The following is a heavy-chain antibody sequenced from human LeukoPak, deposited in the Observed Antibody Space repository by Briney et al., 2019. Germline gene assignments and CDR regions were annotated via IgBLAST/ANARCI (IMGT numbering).Heavy chain of an antibody. CDR2: IYNSGST. D-gene: IGHD6-13*01. CDR3: ARAYSSSWYWNWFDP. Sequence: PSETLSLTCTVSGGSISSYYWSWLRQAPGKGREWIGSIYNSGSTYYNPSLKSRVTISVDMSKNQFSLKMSSVTAADAAVYYCARAYSSSWYWNWFDPWGQGTLVTVSS. V-gene: IGHV4-59*08. J-gene: IGHJ5*02. CDR1: GGSISSYY.